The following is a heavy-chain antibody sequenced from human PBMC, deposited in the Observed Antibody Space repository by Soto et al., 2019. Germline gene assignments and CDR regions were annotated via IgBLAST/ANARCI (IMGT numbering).Heavy chain of an antibody. J-gene: IGHJ4*02. CDR1: GFTFSSYA. CDR3: AKDEGSMEYYYDSSGYYRDYTFDY. D-gene: IGHD3-22*01. CDR2: ISGSGGST. Sequence: GGSLRLSCAASGFTFSSYAMSWVRQAPGKGLEWVSAISGSGGSTYYADSVKGRFTISRDNSKNTLYLQMNSLRAEDTAVYYCAKDEGSMEYYYDSSGYYRDYTFDYWGQGTLVTVSS. V-gene: IGHV3-23*01.